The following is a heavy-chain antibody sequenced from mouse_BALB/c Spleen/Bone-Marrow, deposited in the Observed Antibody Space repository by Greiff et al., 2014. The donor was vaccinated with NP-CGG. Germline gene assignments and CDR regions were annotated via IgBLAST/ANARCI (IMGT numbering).Heavy chain of an antibody. CDR1: GFNIKDTY. Sequence: EVQLQQSGAEPVKPGASVKLSCTASGFNIKDTYMHWVKQRPEQGLEWIGRIDPANGKTKYDPKFQGKATITAGTSSNTAYLQLSSLTSEDTAVYYCARGHGYYVGYYFDNWGQGTTLTVSS. CDR3: ARGHGYYVGYYFDN. D-gene: IGHD2-3*01. CDR2: IDPANGKT. V-gene: IGHV14-3*02. J-gene: IGHJ2*01.